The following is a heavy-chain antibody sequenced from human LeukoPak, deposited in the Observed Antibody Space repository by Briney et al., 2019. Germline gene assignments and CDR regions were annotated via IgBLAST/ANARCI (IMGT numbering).Heavy chain of an antibody. CDR2: INPNSGGT. CDR1: GYTFTSYG. J-gene: IGHJ5*02. CDR3: ARGGKIFGVVIDDWFDP. D-gene: IGHD3-3*01. V-gene: IGHV1-2*02. Sequence: ASVKVSCKASGYTFTSYGISWVRQAPGQGLEWMGWINPNSGGTNYAQKFQGRVTMTRDTSISTAYMELSRLRSDDTAVHYCARGGKIFGVVIDDWFDPWGQGTLVTVSS.